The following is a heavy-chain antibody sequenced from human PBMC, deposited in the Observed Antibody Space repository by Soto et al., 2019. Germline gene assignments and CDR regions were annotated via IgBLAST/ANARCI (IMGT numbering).Heavy chain of an antibody. J-gene: IGHJ5*02. CDR2: INHSGST. CDR1: GGSFSGYY. V-gene: IGHV4-34*01. CDR3: ARGLTMPTYYDFWSGYRRWRWFDP. Sequence: QVQLQQWGAGLLKPSETLSLTCAVYGGSFSGYYWSWIRQPPGKGLEWIGEINHSGSTNYNPSLKSRVTISVDTSKNQFSLKLSSVTAADTAVYYCARGLTMPTYYDFWSGYRRWRWFDPWGQGTLVTVSS. D-gene: IGHD3-3*01.